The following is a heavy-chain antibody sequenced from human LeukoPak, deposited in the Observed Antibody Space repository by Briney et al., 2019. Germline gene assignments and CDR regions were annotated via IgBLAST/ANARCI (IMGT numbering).Heavy chain of an antibody. CDR3: ARAYCSSTSCYTPDAFDI. CDR2: ISSSSSYI. CDR1: EFTFSSYS. D-gene: IGHD2-2*02. V-gene: IGHV3-21*01. J-gene: IGHJ3*02. Sequence: GGSLRLSCAASEFTFSSYSMNWVRQAPGKELEWVSSISSSSSYIYSADSVKGRFTISRDNAKNSLYLQMNSLRAEDTAVYYCARAYCSSTSCYTPDAFDIWGQGTMVTVSS.